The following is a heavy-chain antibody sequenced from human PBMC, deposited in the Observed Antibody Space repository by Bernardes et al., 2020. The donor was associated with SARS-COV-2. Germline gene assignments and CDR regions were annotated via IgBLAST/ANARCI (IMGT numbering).Heavy chain of an antibody. J-gene: IGHJ6*02. CDR3: AREGGYGDYTITGRDYYYGMDV. V-gene: IGHV3-30-3*01. CDR1: GFTFSSYA. D-gene: IGHD4-17*01. CDR2: ISYDGSNK. Sequence: SLRLSCAASGFTFSSYAMHWVRQAPGKGLEWVAVISYDGSNKYYADSVKGRFTISRDNSKNTLYLQMNSLRAEDTAVYYCAREGGYGDYTITGRDYYYGMDVWGQGTTVTVSS.